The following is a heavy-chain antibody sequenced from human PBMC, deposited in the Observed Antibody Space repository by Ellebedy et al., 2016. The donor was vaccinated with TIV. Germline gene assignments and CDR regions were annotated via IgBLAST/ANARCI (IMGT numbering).Heavy chain of an antibody. CDR3: AKSAGGYYYDSSGYSFLDY. CDR2: IKQDGSEK. Sequence: GGSLRLXXAASGFTFSSYWMSWVRQAPGKGLEWVANIKQDGSEKYYVDSVKGRFTISRDNAKNSLYLQMNSLRAEDTALYYCAKSAGGYYYDSSGYSFLDYWGQGTLVTVSS. CDR1: GFTFSSYW. V-gene: IGHV3-7*03. J-gene: IGHJ4*02. D-gene: IGHD3-22*01.